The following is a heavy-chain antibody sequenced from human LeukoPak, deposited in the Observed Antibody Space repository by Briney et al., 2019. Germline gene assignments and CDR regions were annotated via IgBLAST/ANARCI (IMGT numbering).Heavy chain of an antibody. V-gene: IGHV1-2*02. D-gene: IGHD2-15*01. Sequence: ASVKVSFKAFGYTFTAYYMHWVRQAPGQGPEWMGWINPNSGVTNYAQRFQGRVTMTRDTSITAAYMDLSRLRSDDTAVYYCARGLAATLGYFDYWGQGTLVTVSS. CDR3: ARGLAATLGYFDY. CDR2: INPNSGVT. J-gene: IGHJ4*02. CDR1: GYTFTAYY.